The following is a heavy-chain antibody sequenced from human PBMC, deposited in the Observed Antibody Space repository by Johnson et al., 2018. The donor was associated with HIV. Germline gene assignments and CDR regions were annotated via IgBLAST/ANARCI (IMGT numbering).Heavy chain of an antibody. V-gene: IGHV3-23*04. D-gene: IGHD1-26*01. Sequence: VQLVEPGGGVVQPGRSLRLSCEGSGFTFSRYGMHWVRQAPGKGLEWVSAISGSGGSRYYADFVKGRFTISRANSKNTLSLQINSLRGEDTVVYYCAKDWGVIVGATTPDDAFDIWCQGTMVTVSS. CDR2: ISGSGGSR. CDR3: AKDWGVIVGATTPDDAFDI. CDR1: GFTFSRYG. J-gene: IGHJ3*02.